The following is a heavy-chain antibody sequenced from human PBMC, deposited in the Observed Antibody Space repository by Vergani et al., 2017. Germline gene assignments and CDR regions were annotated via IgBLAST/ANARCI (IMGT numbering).Heavy chain of an antibody. CDR2: ISSSGSTI. Sequence: QVQLVESGRGLVKPGGSLRLSCAPSLFTFSDFYMTWIRQAPGKGLAWVSYISSSGSTIYYADSVKGRFTISRDNAKNSLYLQMNSLRAEDTAVYYCARGSTGIQLWLRYYYMDVWGKGTTVTVSS. J-gene: IGHJ6*03. D-gene: IGHD5-18*01. CDR3: ARGSTGIQLWLRYYYMDV. V-gene: IGHV3-11*01. CDR1: LFTFSDFY.